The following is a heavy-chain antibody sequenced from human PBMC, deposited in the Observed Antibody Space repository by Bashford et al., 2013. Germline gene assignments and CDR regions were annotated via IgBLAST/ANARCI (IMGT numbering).Heavy chain of an antibody. CDR1: EYSFTGYW. CDR2: IYSADSDT. D-gene: IGHD5-24*01. J-gene: IGHJ4*02. V-gene: IGHV5-51*01. Sequence: GESLKISCKGSEYSFTGYWIAWVRQMPGKGLEWMGIIYSADSDTRYSPSFQGQVTISADKSISTAYLQWSSLKTEDTAVYYCAKDRGDEWIRWLQPRSFDYWGQGTLVTVSS. CDR3: AKDRGDEWIRWLQPRSFDY.